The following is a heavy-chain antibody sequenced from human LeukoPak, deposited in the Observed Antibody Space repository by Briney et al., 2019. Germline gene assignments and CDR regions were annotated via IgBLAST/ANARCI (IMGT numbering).Heavy chain of an antibody. CDR3: ARLPGRAAAVPWWFDP. J-gene: IGHJ5*02. Sequence: GESLKISCKGSGYSFTSYWIGWVRQMPGKGLEWMGIIYPGDSDTRYSPSFQGQVTISADKSISTAYLQWSSLKASDTTMYYCARLPGRAAAVPWWFDPWGQGTLVTVSS. D-gene: IGHD6-13*01. V-gene: IGHV5-51*01. CDR1: GYSFTSYW. CDR2: IYPGDSDT.